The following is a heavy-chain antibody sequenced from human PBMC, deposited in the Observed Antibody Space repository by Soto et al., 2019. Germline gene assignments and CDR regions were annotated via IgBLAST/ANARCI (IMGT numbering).Heavy chain of an antibody. D-gene: IGHD6-19*01. Sequence: GGSLRLSCAASGFTFSSYSMNWVRRAPGKGLEWVSSISSSSSYIYYADSVKGRFTISRDNSKNTLYLQLNSLRPEDTAVYYCARTTTVAGTPEFDYWGQGTLVTVSS. CDR3: ARTTTVAGTPEFDY. CDR1: GFTFSSYS. CDR2: ISSSSSYI. V-gene: IGHV3-21*01. J-gene: IGHJ4*02.